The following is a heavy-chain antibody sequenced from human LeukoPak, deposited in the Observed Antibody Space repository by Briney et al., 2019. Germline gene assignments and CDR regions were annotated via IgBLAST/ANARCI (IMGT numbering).Heavy chain of an antibody. D-gene: IGHD1-26*01. Sequence: PGRSLRLSCAATGFTFKDYGMHWVRQPPGKGLEWVSSTNWNGGGTDYADSVKGRFTISRDNAKNSLYLQLSSLRPEDTALYYCAKHMRATNTYSFFGLDVWGQGTTVTVSS. CDR3: AKHMRATNTYSFFGLDV. CDR2: TNWNGGGT. J-gene: IGHJ6*02. CDR1: GFTFKDYG. V-gene: IGHV3-9*01.